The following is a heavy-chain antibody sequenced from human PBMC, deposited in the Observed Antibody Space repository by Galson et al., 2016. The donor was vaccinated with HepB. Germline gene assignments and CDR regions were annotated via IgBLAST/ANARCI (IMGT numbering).Heavy chain of an antibody. CDR2: IVVGSGNT. J-gene: IGHJ4*02. Sequence: SVKVSCKASRFTFSSSAVQWVRQARGQRLEWIGWIVVGSGNTNYAQKFQERVTITRDMSTSTAYMELSRLRSEDTAVYYFAAVIDGRDGYDQDWGQGTLVTVSS. V-gene: IGHV1-58*01. CDR1: RFTFSSSA. CDR3: AAVIDGRDGYDQD. D-gene: IGHD5-24*01.